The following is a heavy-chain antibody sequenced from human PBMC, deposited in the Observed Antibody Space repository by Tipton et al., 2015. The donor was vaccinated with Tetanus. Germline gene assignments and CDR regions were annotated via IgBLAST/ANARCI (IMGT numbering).Heavy chain of an antibody. CDR3: VRGYSGDAF. J-gene: IGHJ4*02. CDR1: GFTFSHHW. V-gene: IGHV3-7*04. D-gene: IGHD2-15*01. Sequence: SLRLSCEGSGFTFSHHWMSWVRQAPGKGLEWVANIRQDGDEKNYVDPVKGRFTISRDNTKSSVHLQMNSLREDDTAVYYCVRGYSGDAFWGQGTRVTVSS. CDR2: IRQDGDEK.